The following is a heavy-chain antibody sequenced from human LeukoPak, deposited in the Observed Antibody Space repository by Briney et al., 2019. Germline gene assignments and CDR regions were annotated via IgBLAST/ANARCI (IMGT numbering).Heavy chain of an antibody. CDR3: ARCNYDSSSNYYCYYGMDV. CDR2: IKKDGSKR. CDR1: GFTFSSYW. Sequence: GGSLRLSCAASGFTFSSYWMTWVRQAPGKGLEWVASIKKDGSKRYFVDSVKGRCTISRDNAKNSLYLQMNSLRAEDTAVYYCARCNYDSSSNYYCYYGMDVWGQGTTVTVSS. V-gene: IGHV3-7*01. J-gene: IGHJ6*02. D-gene: IGHD3-22*01.